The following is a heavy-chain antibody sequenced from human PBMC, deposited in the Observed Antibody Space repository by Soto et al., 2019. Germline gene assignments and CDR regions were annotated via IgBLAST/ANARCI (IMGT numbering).Heavy chain of an antibody. D-gene: IGHD3-10*01. CDR3: ARADYYGSGSGWFDP. CDR2: IYSGGST. Sequence: EVLLVESGGGLIQPGESLRLSCAASGFTVSNNYMSWVRQAPGKGLEWVSVIYSGGSTYYADSVKGRFTISRDNSKNTLYLQMNSLRAEDTAVYYCARADYYGSGSGWFDPWGQGTLVTVSS. J-gene: IGHJ5*02. CDR1: GFTVSNNY. V-gene: IGHV3-53*01.